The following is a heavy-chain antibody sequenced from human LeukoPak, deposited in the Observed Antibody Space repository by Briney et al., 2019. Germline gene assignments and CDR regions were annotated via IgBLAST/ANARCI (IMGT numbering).Heavy chain of an antibody. CDR2: IYYSGST. Sequence: SETLSLTCTVSGGSISSSSYYWGWIRQPPGKGLEWIGSIYYSGSTYYNPSLKSRVTISVDKSKNQFSLKLSSVTAADTAVYYCARGSRVRGVTNWFDPWGQGTLVTVSS. V-gene: IGHV4-39*07. D-gene: IGHD3-10*01. CDR3: ARGSRVRGVTNWFDP. CDR1: GGSISSSSYY. J-gene: IGHJ5*02.